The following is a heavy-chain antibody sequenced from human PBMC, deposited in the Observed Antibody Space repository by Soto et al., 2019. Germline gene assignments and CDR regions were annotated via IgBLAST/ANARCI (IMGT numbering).Heavy chain of an antibody. CDR2: INPNSGGT. J-gene: IGHJ4*02. CDR3: ARGPFTYGYVYLDY. V-gene: IGHV1-2*02. Sequence: ASVKVYCKASGYSFTDHYLHWVRQVPGQGPQWMGWINPNSGGTKYAQNFQGRVTMTRDTSSNTASMELTGLAADDTAVYYCARGPFTYGYVYLDYWGQGTLVTVSS. CDR1: GYSFTDHY. D-gene: IGHD5-18*01.